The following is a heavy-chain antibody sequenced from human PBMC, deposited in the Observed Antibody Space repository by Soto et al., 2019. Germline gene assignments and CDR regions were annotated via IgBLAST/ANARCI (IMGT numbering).Heavy chain of an antibody. CDR2: ISGSGGST. Sequence: EVQLLESGGGLVQPGGSLRLSCAASGFTFSSYAMSWVRQAPGKGLEWVSAISGSGGSTYYADSVKGRFTISRDNSKNALYLQMNSLTAEDTAVCYCAKERGLLVVVVAATRTGAEFDYWGQGTLVTVSS. CDR3: AKERGLLVVVVAATRTGAEFDY. CDR1: GFTFSSYA. D-gene: IGHD2-15*01. V-gene: IGHV3-23*01. J-gene: IGHJ4*02.